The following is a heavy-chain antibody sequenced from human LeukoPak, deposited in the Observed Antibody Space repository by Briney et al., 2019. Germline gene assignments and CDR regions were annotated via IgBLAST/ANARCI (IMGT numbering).Heavy chain of an antibody. Sequence: ASVKVSCKASGGTFSSYAISWERQATGQGPERMGGIIPIFGKANYAWKIQGRETSTAEEFTSTAYMELSSLRSEDTAVYYCARGITIVREGFDYWGQGTLVTVSS. CDR2: IIPIFGKA. D-gene: IGHD3-10*01. CDR1: GGTFSSYA. J-gene: IGHJ4*02. V-gene: IGHV1-69*13. CDR3: ARGITIVREGFDY.